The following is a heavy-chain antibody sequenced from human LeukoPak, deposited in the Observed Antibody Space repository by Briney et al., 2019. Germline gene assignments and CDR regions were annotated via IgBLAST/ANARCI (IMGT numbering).Heavy chain of an antibody. D-gene: IGHD3-3*02. CDR1: GFTFSSNA. J-gene: IGHJ2*01. CDR3: ARVGDHFHWNLDL. Sequence: GGSLRLSCAASGFTFSSNAMSWVRQAPGRGLEWLSVIGSTTTYYAYSVKGRFTISRDTSKKTVSLQMNSLRAEDTAVYFCARVGDHFHWNLDLGGRGTLVSVSS. V-gene: IGHV3-23*01. CDR2: IGSTTT.